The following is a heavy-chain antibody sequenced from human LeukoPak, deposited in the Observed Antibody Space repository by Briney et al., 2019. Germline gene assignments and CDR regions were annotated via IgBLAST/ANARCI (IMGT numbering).Heavy chain of an antibody. CDR1: GFTFSDYY. J-gene: IGHJ3*02. CDR2: ISSSGSTI. CDR3: ATNVDTAMVTARDAFDI. V-gene: IGHV3-11*01. D-gene: IGHD5-18*01. Sequence: GGSLRLSCAASGFTFSDYYMSWIRQAPGKGLVWVSYISSSGSTIYYADSVKGRFTISRDNAKNSLYLQMNSLRAEDTAVYYCATNVDTAMVTARDAFDIWGQGTMVTVSS.